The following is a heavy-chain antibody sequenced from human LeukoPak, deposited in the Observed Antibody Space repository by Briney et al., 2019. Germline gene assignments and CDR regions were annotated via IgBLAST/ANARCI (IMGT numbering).Heavy chain of an antibody. CDR1: GFTFSSYA. Sequence: GGSLRLSCAASGFTFSSYAMSWVRQAPGKGLEWVSAISGSGGSTYYADSVKGRFTISKDNSKNTLYLQMNSLRAEDTAVYYCAKDLGLVVRYFQHWGQGTLVTVSS. J-gene: IGHJ1*01. D-gene: IGHD2-15*01. V-gene: IGHV3-23*01. CDR3: AKDLGLVVRYFQH. CDR2: ISGSGGST.